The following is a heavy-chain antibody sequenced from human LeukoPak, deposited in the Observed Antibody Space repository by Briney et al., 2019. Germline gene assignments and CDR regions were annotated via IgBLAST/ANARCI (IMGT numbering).Heavy chain of an antibody. CDR3: AGELDKGGWFDP. Sequence: PSETLSLTCTVSGYSISSGYYWGWIRQPPGKGLEWIGSIYHGGSTYYNPSLKSRVTISVDTSKNQFSLKLSSVTAADTAVYNCAGELDKGGWFDPWGQGTLVTVSS. CDR1: GYSISSGYY. V-gene: IGHV4-38-2*02. J-gene: IGHJ5*02. D-gene: IGHD2-2*03. CDR2: IYHGGST.